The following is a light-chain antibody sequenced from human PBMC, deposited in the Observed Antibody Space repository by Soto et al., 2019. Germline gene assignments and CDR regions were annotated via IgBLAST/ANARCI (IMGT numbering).Light chain of an antibody. CDR3: MQGLKTPLT. CDR2: LGS. V-gene: IGKV2-28*01. J-gene: IGKJ4*01. CDR1: QSLLHSNGYNC. Sequence: DIVMTQSPLSLPVTPGEPASISCRSSQSLLHSNGYNCLDWYLQKPWQPPQLLIYLGSNRASGVPDRFSGSGSGTDFTLKISRVEAEDVGTYYCMQGLKTPLTFGGGTKVEIK.